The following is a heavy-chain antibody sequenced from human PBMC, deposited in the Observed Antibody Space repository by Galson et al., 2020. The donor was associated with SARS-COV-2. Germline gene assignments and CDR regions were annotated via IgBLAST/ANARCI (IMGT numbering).Heavy chain of an antibody. CDR2: LDWDDDK. J-gene: IGHJ4*02. CDR3: ARSSSAVAGTGSDY. Sequence: SGPTLVKPTQTLTLTCTSSGFSLSTSGMCVSWIRQPPGKALEWLARLDWDDDKYYSTSLKTRLTISKDTSKNQVVLTMTNMDPVDTATYYGARSSSAVAGTGSDYWGQGTLVTVAS. CDR1: GFSLSTSGMC. V-gene: IGHV2-70*11. D-gene: IGHD6-13*01.